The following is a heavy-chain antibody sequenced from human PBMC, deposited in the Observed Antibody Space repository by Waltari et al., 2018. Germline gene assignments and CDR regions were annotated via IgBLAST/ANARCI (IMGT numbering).Heavy chain of an antibody. CDR1: GVNFTNYG. V-gene: IGHV3-23*01. Sequence: EVQVLESAAGLIQPGWSLRLVGVAFGVNFTNYGMSWVRKTPGKGVEWVSYFSHGDIYYTDSVKGRFTISRDNSKNTLFLQMNSLRVEDTAVYYCGGGDLSVPGTRFDCWGQGTLVTVSS. CDR3: GGGDLSVPGTRFDC. J-gene: IGHJ4*02. CDR2: FSHGDI. D-gene: IGHD6-19*01.